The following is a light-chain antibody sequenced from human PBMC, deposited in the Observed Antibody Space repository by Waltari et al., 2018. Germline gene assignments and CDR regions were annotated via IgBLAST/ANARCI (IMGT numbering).Light chain of an antibody. Sequence: QSALTQPASVSGSPGQSITISCTGTSGDVGRYNLVSWYQQHPGKAPKLMIYEVGKRPAGISNRFSGSKSGNTASLTIAVLQAEDEADYYCCSYAGAGTGVFGGGTKVTVL. CDR2: EVG. CDR3: CSYAGAGTGV. V-gene: IGLV2-23*02. J-gene: IGLJ3*02. CDR1: SGDVGRYNL.